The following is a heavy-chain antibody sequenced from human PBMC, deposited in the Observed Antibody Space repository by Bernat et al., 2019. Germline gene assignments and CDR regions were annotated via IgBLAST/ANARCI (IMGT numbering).Heavy chain of an antibody. CDR2: IYYSGST. J-gene: IGHJ4*02. V-gene: IGHV4-31*03. CDR1: GGSISSGGYY. Sequence: QVQLQESGPGLVKPSQTLSLTCTVSGGSISSGGYYWSWIRQHPGKGLAWIGYIYYSGSTYYNPSLKSRVTISVDTSKNQFSLKLSSVTAADTAVYYCARLTYFDGLPSYFDYWGQGTLVTVSS. D-gene: IGHD3-9*01. CDR3: ARLTYFDGLPSYFDY.